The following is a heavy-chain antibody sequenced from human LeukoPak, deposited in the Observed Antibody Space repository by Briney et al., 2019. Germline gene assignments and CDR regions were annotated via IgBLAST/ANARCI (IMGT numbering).Heavy chain of an antibody. J-gene: IGHJ6*04. CDR3: ARTSMVRGVIRTYYYGMDV. CDR1: GFTFSSYE. CDR2: ISSSGSTI. Sequence: PGGSLGLSCAASGFTFSSYEMNWVRQAPGKGLEWVSYISSSGSTIYYADSVKGRFTISRDNAKNSLYLQMNSLRAEDTAVYYCARTSMVRGVIRTYYYGMDVWGKGTTVTVSS. V-gene: IGHV3-48*03. D-gene: IGHD3-10*01.